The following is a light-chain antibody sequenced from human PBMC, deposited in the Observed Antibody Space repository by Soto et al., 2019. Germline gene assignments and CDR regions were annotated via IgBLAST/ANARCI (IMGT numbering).Light chain of an antibody. V-gene: IGKV1-5*01. CDR3: QQYNTYWT. CDR1: QNVNNW. Sequence: DIQMTQFPSALSASVGDRVTTTCRASQNVNNWLAWYQHKPGKAPQLLIYDASVLETGVPSRFSGSGSGTEFTLAISGLQSDAFATYYCQQYNTYWTFGPGTKVDIK. J-gene: IGKJ1*01. CDR2: DAS.